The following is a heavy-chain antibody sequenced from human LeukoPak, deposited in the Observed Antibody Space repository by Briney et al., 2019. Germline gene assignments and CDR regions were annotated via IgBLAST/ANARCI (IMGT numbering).Heavy chain of an antibody. Sequence: SETLSLTCTVSGYSISSGYYWGWIRPPPGKGLEWIGSIYHSGSTYYNPSLKSRVTISVDTSKNQFSLKLSSVTAADTAVYYCARGDSNYYDSSGYVYWYFDLWGRGTLVTVSS. V-gene: IGHV4-38-2*02. CDR3: ARGDSNYYDSSGYVYWYFDL. D-gene: IGHD3-22*01. J-gene: IGHJ2*01. CDR2: IYHSGST. CDR1: GYSISSGYY.